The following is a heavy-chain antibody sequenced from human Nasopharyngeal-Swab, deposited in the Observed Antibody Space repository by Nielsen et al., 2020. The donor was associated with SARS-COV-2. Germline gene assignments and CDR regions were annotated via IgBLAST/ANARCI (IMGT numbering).Heavy chain of an antibody. CDR2: FNTNTGHP. V-gene: IGHV7-4-1*02. CDR3: ARAGRGSSSWYVMDYYYGMDV. D-gene: IGHD6-13*01. Sequence: WVRQAPGQGLEWVGWFNTNTGHPTYAQGFTGRIVFSLDTSVSTAYLQISSLKAEDTAVYNCARAGRGSSSWYVMDYYYGMDVWGQGTTVTVSS. J-gene: IGHJ6*02.